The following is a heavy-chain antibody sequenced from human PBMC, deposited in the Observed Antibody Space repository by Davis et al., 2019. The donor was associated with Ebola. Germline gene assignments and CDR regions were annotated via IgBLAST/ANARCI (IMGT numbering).Heavy chain of an antibody. J-gene: IGHJ6*04. Sequence: GGSLRLSCVASGFTFSGYAMHWVRQAPGKGLAWVAVIAYVGSNKYYADSVQGRFTISRDNAKNTLYLQMNSLRTEDTAVYYCTRGGAWGASNGMDVWGKGTTVTVSS. CDR1: GFTFSGYA. D-gene: IGHD3-16*01. CDR3: TRGGAWGASNGMDV. CDR2: IAYVGSNK. V-gene: IGHV3-30*04.